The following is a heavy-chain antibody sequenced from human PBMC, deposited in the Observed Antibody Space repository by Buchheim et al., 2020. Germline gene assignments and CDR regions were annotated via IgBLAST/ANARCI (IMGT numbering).Heavy chain of an antibody. Sequence: QVQLQESGPGLVKPSQTLSLTCAVSGGSISSGGYSWSWIRQPPGKGLEWIGYIYYSGSTYYNPSLKSPVTISVYPSTNPFSLKLSSVTAADTAVYYCARINDYVPYWGQGTL. CDR2: IYYSGST. CDR3: ARINDYVPY. D-gene: IGHD4-17*01. J-gene: IGHJ4*02. CDR1: GGSISSGGYS. V-gene: IGHV4-30-4*07.